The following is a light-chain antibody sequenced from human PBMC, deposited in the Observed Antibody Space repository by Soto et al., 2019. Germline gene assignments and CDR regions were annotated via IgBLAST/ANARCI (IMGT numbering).Light chain of an antibody. V-gene: IGKV1-39*01. Sequence: DIQMTQSPSSLSASVGDRVTITCRSSQRFSDYLNWYQQRPGEAPKLLIHTVSTLQSGVPSQFSGSGSGTEFTLTISSLQPGDVAIYYCQQFYSSPTSFGGGTKVEI. CDR1: QRFSDY. CDR3: QQFYSSPTS. CDR2: TVS. J-gene: IGKJ4*01.